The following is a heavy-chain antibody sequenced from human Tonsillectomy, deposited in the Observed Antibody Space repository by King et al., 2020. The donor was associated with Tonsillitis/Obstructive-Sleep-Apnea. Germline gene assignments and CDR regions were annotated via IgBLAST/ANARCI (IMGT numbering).Heavy chain of an antibody. V-gene: IGHV4-59*01. D-gene: IGHD6-13*01. CDR2: IYYSGST. CDR3: AREGYSSSWHPYDH. Sequence: VQLQESGPGLVKPSETLSLTCTVSGGSISSYYWSWIRQPPGKGLEWIGYIYYSGSTNYNPSLTSRVTISVDTSKNQFSLKLSSVTAAATAVYYCAREGYSSSWHPYDHWGQGTLVTVSS. J-gene: IGHJ4*02. CDR1: GGSISSYY.